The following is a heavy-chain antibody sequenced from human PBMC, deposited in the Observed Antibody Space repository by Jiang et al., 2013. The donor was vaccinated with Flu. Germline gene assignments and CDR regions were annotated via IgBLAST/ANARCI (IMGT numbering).Heavy chain of an antibody. CDR3: ARDLSSGYYREGFDY. Sequence: GASVKVSCKASGYTFTSYGISWVRQAPGQGLEWMGWISAYNGNTNYAQKLQGRVTMTTDTSTSTAYMELRSLRSDDTAVYYCARDLSSGYYREGFDYWGQGTLVTVSS. CDR2: ISAYNGNT. J-gene: IGHJ4*02. CDR1: GYTFTSYG. V-gene: IGHV1-18*01. D-gene: IGHD3-22*01.